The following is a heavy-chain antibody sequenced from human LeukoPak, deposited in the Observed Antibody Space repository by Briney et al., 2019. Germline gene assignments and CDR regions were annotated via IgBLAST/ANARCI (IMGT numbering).Heavy chain of an antibody. CDR3: ARRNGDYVFGFDP. V-gene: IGHV4-34*01. J-gene: IGHJ5*02. D-gene: IGHD4-17*01. CDR1: GGSFSGYY. CDR2: INHSGST. Sequence: PSETLSLTCAVYGGSFSGYYWSWIRQPPGKGLEWIGEINHSGSTNYNPSLKSRVTISVDTSKNQFSLKLSSVTAADTAVYYCARRNGDYVFGFDPWGQGTLVTVSS.